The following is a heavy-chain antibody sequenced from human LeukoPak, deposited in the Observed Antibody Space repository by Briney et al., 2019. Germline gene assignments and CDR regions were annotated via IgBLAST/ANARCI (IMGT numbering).Heavy chain of an antibody. Sequence: GGSLRLSCAASGFTFSNAWMSWVRQAPGKGLEWVGRIKSKTDGGTTDYAAPVKGRFTISRDDSKNTLYLQMNSLKIEDTAMHYCTTERRYSSSWSTPFDYWGQGTLVTVSS. V-gene: IGHV3-15*01. CDR3: TTERRYSSSWSTPFDY. CDR2: IKSKTDGGTT. J-gene: IGHJ4*02. D-gene: IGHD6-13*01. CDR1: GFTFSNAW.